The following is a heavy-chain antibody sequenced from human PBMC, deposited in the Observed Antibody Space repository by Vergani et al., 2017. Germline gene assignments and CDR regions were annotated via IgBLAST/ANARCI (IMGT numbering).Heavy chain of an antibody. J-gene: IGHJ4*02. CDR3: ARGDCGILTGYRY. D-gene: IGHD3-9*01. CDR2: INPSGGHT. Sequence: QVQVVQSGAEVKKSGASVKVSCKTSGYTFSNYYMHWVRQAPGQGLEWMGKINPSGGHTNYAQKFQGRVTMTRDTSTSTVYMELSSLRSEDTAIYYCARGDCGILTGYRYWGQGTLVTVSA. CDR1: GYTFSNYY. V-gene: IGHV1-46*03.